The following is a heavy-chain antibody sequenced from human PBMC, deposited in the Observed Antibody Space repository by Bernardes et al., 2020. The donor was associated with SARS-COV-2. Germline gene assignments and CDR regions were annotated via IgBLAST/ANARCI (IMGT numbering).Heavy chain of an antibody. CDR1: GGSIGSYY. CDR3: ARDWASGRESEHILSD. D-gene: IGHD3-10*01. V-gene: IGHV4-59*01. CDR2: IYYSGNT. J-gene: IGHJ4*02. Sequence: SETLSLTCTVSGGSIGSYYWAWIRQPPGKGLEWIGYIYYSGNTNYNPSLKSRVTISVDRSQNQFSLNLSSVTAADTAVYYCARDWASGRESEHILSDWGQGTLVTVSS.